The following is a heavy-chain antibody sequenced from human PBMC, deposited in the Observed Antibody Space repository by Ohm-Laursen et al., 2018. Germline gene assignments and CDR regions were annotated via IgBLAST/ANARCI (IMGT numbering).Heavy chain of an antibody. Sequence: SLRLSCAASGFTFRDYYVTWIRQAPGKGLEWVSYISNSGSNTYYADSVKGRFTISRDNAKDSLYLQMNSLRAEDTAVYYCAKTGGSGWFLNYWGQGTLVTVSS. CDR3: AKTGGSGWFLNY. CDR1: GFTFRDYY. V-gene: IGHV3-11*01. D-gene: IGHD6-19*01. CDR2: ISNSGSNT. J-gene: IGHJ4*02.